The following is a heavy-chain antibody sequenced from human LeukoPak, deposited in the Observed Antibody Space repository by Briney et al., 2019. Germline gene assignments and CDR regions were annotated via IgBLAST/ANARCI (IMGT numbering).Heavy chain of an antibody. CDR2: ISAYNGNT. V-gene: IGHV1-18*01. CDR3: ARAQGYSSSWYDGAFDI. J-gene: IGHJ3*02. D-gene: IGHD6-13*01. CDR1: GYTFTSYG. Sequence: AASVKVSCKASGYTFTSYGISWVRQAPGQGLEWMGWISAYNGNTNYAQKLQGRVTMTTDTSTSTAYMELRSLRSDDTAVYYCARAQGYSSSWYDGAFDIWGQGTMVTVSS.